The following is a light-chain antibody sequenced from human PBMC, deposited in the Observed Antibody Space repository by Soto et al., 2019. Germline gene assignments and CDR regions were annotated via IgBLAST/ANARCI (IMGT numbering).Light chain of an antibody. CDR2: AAS. J-gene: IGKJ2*01. V-gene: IGKV1-39*01. Sequence: DIQMTQSPSSLSASVGDRVTITCRASQSISSYLNWYQQKPGKAPKLLIYAASSLQSGVPSRFSGSGSGTDFTLTISRLQPEDFATYYCQQSYSTPYTFGQGTKLEIK. CDR1: QSISSY. CDR3: QQSYSTPYT.